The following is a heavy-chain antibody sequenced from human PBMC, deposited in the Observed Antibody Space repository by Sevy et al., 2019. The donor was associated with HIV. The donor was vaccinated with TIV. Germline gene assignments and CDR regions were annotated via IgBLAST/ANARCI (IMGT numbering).Heavy chain of an antibody. CDR2: ISSTSAYI. V-gene: IGHV3-21*01. Sequence: GGSLRLSCAASGFTFSSYRMTWVRQAPGKGLEWVSCISSTSAYINYADSVKGRFTISRVNAKNLLYLQMDSLRAEDTAVYYCSRAVLEISTWRSDYWGQGTLVTVSS. J-gene: IGHJ4*02. CDR3: SRAVLEISTWRSDY. D-gene: IGHD1-1*01. CDR1: GFTFSSYR.